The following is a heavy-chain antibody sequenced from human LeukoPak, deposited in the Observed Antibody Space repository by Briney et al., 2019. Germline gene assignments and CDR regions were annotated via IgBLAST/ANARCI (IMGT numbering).Heavy chain of an antibody. Sequence: GRSLRLSCAASGFTFSSYAMHWVRQAPGKGLGWVAVISYDGSNKYYADSVKGRFTISRDNSKNTLYLQMNSLRAEDTAVYYCARDYYGSGSYYFYYYYYGMDVWGQGTTVTVSS. D-gene: IGHD3-10*01. CDR1: GFTFSSYA. V-gene: IGHV3-30*04. J-gene: IGHJ6*02. CDR2: ISYDGSNK. CDR3: ARDYYGSGSYYFYYYYYGMDV.